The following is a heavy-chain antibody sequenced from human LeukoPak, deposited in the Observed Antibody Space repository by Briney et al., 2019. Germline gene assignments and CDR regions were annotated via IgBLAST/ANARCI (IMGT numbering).Heavy chain of an antibody. Sequence: GGSLRLSCAASGFSFSTYGMHWVRQTPGKGLEWLAVISLDGSLQFYADSVKGRFIISRDNSKNTLYLQMNSLRPEDTAVYYCAKCPILRGFDYYFDNWGQGTLVTVSS. J-gene: IGHJ4*02. CDR3: AKCPILRGFDYYFDN. V-gene: IGHV3-30*18. D-gene: IGHD5-12*01. CDR2: ISLDGSLQ. CDR1: GFSFSTYG.